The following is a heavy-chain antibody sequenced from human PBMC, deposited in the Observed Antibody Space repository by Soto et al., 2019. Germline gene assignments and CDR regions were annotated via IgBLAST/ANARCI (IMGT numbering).Heavy chain of an antibody. V-gene: IGHV3-53*01. CDR1: GFTVSSNY. Sequence: GGSLRLSCAASGFTVSSNYMSWVRQAPGKGLEWVSVIYSGGSTYYADSVKGRFTISRDNSKNTLYLQMNSLRAEDTAVYYCARVGAARPSYYYYGMDVWGQGTTVTVSS. J-gene: IGHJ6*02. CDR3: ARVGAARPSYYYYGMDV. CDR2: IYSGGST. D-gene: IGHD6-6*01.